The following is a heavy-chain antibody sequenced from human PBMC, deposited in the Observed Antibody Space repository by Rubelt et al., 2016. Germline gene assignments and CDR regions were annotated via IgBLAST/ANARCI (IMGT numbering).Heavy chain of an antibody. CDR2: ISSNGGST. CDR3: VKDGYSSGSQPLLNWFDP. Sequence: EVQLVESGGGLVQPGGSLRLSCSASGFTFSSYAMHWVRQAPGKGLEYVSAISSNGGSTYYADSVKGRFTISRDNSKNTLYLQMSSLRAEDTAVYYCVKDGYSSGSQPLLNWFDPWGQGTLVTVSS. CDR1: GFTFSSYA. V-gene: IGHV3-64D*09. J-gene: IGHJ5*02. D-gene: IGHD6-19*01.